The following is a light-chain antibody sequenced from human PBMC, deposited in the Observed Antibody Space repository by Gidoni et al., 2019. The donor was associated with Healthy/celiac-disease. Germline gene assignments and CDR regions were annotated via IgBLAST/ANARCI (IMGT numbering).Light chain of an antibody. CDR2: KAS. J-gene: IGKJ1*01. CDR3: QQYNSYSRT. V-gene: IGKV1-5*03. Sequence: DIQMTQSPSTLSASVGDRVTITCLASQSISSWLAWYQQKPGKAPKLLIYKASSLESGVPSRFSGSGSGTEFTLTISSLQPDDFATYYCQQYNSYSRTFXQXTKVEIK. CDR1: QSISSW.